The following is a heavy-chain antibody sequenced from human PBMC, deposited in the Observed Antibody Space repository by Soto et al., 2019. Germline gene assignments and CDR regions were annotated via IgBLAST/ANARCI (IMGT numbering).Heavy chain of an antibody. D-gene: IGHD3-3*01. J-gene: IGHJ6*02. CDR1: VGSIISGSYY. V-gene: IGHV4-39*01. Sequence: SETRSLSCTVSVGSIISGSYYWCGVLQPPWKGLGLIVGIYYSVNTYYNPSLKIRVTISVDTSKNQFSLKLSSVTAADTAVYYCARLRHPNGRYDFWIRSFVRAGMDVWGQGTTVTVSS. CDR3: ARLRHPNGRYDFWIRSFVRAGMDV. CDR2: IYYSVNT.